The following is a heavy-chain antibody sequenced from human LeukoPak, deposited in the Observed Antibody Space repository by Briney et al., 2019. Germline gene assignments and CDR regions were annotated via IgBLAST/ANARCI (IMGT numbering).Heavy chain of an antibody. Sequence: ASVKVSCKASGYTFTGYAMHWVRQAPGQRLEWMGWINAGNGNTTYSQKFQGRVTITRDTAASTAYMELSSLRSEDTAVYYCARSGGAAGSADNWYEPGGQGNRVTVTA. CDR1: GYTFTGYA. CDR2: INAGNGNT. V-gene: IGHV1-3*01. J-gene: IGHJ5*02. CDR3: ARSGGAAGSADNWYEP. D-gene: IGHD6-13*01.